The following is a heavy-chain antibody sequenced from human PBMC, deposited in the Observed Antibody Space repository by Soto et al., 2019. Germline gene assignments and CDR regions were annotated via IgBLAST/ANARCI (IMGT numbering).Heavy chain of an antibody. CDR3: ARDQGYYYGIRNYYHYGMDV. CDR1: GGTFSSYA. J-gene: IGHJ6*02. CDR2: IIPIFGTA. D-gene: IGHD3-22*01. V-gene: IGHV1-69*13. Sequence: SVKVSCKASGGTFSSYAISWVRQAPGQGLEWMGGIIPIFGTANYAQKFQGRVTITADESTSTAYMELSSLRSEDTAVYYCARDQGYYYGIRNYYHYGMDVWGQGTTVTVSS.